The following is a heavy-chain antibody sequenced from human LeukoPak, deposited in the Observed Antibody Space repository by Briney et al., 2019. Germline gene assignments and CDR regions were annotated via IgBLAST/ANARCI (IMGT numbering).Heavy chain of an antibody. CDR2: IGGSGGST. D-gene: IGHD6-13*01. J-gene: IGHJ4*02. V-gene: IGHV3-23*01. CDR1: GFTFSRYA. Sequence: GGSLRLSCAASGFTFSRYAMSWVRQAPGKGLEWVSAIGGSGGSTYYADSVKGRFTISRDNSKNTLYLQMNSLRAEDTAVYYCAKGLAAAGTAPPFDYWGQGTLVTVSS. CDR3: AKGLAAAGTAPPFDY.